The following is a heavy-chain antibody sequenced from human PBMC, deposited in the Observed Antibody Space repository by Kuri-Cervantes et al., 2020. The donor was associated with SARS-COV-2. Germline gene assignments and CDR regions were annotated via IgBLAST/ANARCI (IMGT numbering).Heavy chain of an antibody. CDR3: ASSYDFWSGSWAFDI. Sequence: SETLSLTCTVSGGSISSYYWSWIRQPAGKGLEWIGRIYTSGSTNYNPSLKSRVTISVDTSKNQFSLKLSSVTAADTAVYYCASSYDFWSGSWAFDIWGQGTMVTVSS. J-gene: IGHJ3*02. D-gene: IGHD3-3*01. V-gene: IGHV4-4*07. CDR2: IYTSGST. CDR1: GGSISSYY.